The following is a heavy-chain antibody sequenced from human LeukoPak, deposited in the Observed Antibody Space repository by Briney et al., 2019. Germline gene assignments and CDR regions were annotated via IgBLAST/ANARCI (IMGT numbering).Heavy chain of an antibody. CDR2: IYTSGST. J-gene: IGHJ5*02. Sequence: LSETLSLTCTVSGGSLSSYYWSWIRQPPGKGLEWIGYIYTSGSTNYNPSLKSRVTISVDTSKNQFSLKLSSVTAADAAVYYCARPTGSGRSNWFDPWGQGTLVTVSS. CDR1: GGSLSSYY. V-gene: IGHV4-4*09. D-gene: IGHD3-10*01. CDR3: ARPTGSGRSNWFDP.